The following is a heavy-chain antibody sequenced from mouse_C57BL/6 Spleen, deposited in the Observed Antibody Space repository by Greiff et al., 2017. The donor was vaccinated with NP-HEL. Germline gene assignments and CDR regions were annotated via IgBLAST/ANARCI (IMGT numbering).Heavy chain of an antibody. CDR2: ILPGSGST. CDR1: GYTFTGYW. J-gene: IGHJ1*03. V-gene: IGHV1-9*01. CDR3: TRGDYYGSSYKGYFDV. Sequence: QVQLQQSGAELMKPGASVKLSCKATGYTFTGYWIEWVKQRPGHGLEWIGEILPGSGSTNYNEKFKGKATFTADTSSNTAYMQLSSLTTEDSAIYYCTRGDYYGSSYKGYFDVWGTGTTVTVSS. D-gene: IGHD1-1*01.